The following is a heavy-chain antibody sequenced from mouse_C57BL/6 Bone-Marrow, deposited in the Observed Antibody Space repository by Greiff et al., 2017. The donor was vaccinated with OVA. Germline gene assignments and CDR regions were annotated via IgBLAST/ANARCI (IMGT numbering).Heavy chain of an antibody. Sequence: QVQLKQSGAELVRPGASVTLSCQASGYTFTDYYINWVKQRPGQGLEWIARIYPGSGNTYYNEKFKGKATLTAEKSSSTAYMQLSSLTSEDSAVYFCARSKGGPDYWGQGTTLTVSS. V-gene: IGHV1-76*01. CDR2: IYPGSGNT. J-gene: IGHJ2*01. CDR1: GYTFTDYY. CDR3: ARSKGGPDY.